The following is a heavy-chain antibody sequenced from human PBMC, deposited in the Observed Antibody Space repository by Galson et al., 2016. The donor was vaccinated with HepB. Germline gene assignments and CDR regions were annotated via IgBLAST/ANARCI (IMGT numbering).Heavy chain of an antibody. V-gene: IGHV3-21*01. CDR2: ISSNSDYL. D-gene: IGHD1-26*01. CDR1: GFTFSSYT. CDR3: ARRWHSGDTDYYFDY. J-gene: IGHJ4*02. Sequence: SLRLSCAASGFTFSSYTMQWVRQAPGKGLEWISSISSNSDYLYYADSWNVRFTISRDNAKNSLYLHMNSLGAEDTAMFSCARRWHSGDTDYYFDYWGRGTLVTVSS.